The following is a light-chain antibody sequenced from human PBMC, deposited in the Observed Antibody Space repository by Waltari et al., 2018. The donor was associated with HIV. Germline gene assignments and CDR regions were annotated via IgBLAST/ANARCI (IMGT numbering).Light chain of an antibody. CDR2: TAS. Sequence: VTISCRASQNISNFLSWFQQRSGKAPELLIYTASTLQDGVPSRFSGSGSGTDFTLTISCLQAEDFATYFCQQSATTPLTFGGGTRVEI. CDR3: QQSATTPLT. CDR1: QNISNF. V-gene: IGKV1-39*01. J-gene: IGKJ4*01.